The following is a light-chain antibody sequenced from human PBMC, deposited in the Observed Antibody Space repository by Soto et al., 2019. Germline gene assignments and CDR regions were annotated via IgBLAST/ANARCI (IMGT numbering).Light chain of an antibody. CDR2: GNS. J-gene: IGLJ1*01. Sequence: QSVLTQPPSVSGAPGQRVTISCTGSSSNIGAGYEVHWYQQLPGTAPKLLIYGNSNRPPGLPDRFSGSKSGTSASLAITGLQAEDEADYYCQSYDSSLSGYVFGTRTKVTVL. V-gene: IGLV1-40*01. CDR1: SSNIGAGYE. CDR3: QSYDSSLSGYV.